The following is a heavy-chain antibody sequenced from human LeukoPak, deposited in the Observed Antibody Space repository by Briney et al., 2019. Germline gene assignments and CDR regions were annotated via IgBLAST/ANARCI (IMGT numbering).Heavy chain of an antibody. CDR3: ARVSQWLPLFDY. J-gene: IGHJ4*02. CDR2: INPSGGST. V-gene: IGHV1-46*01. CDR1: GYTFTSDY. D-gene: IGHD6-19*01. Sequence: ASVKVSRKASGYTFTSDYMHWVRQAPGQGLEWMGIINPSGGSTSYAQKFQGRVTMTRDTSTSTLYMELSSLRSEDTAVYYCARVSQWLPLFDYWGQGTLVTVSS.